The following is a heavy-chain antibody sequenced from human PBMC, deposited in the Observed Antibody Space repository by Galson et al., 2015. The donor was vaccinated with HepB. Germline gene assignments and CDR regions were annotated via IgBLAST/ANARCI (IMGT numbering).Heavy chain of an antibody. CDR3: ARDQQPWGNYYYYGMDV. CDR1: GFTFSSYS. Sequence: SLRLSCAASGFTFSSYSMNWVRQAPGKGLEWVSYTSSSSSTIYYADSVKGRFTISRDNAKNSLYLQMNSLRDEDTAVYYCARDQQPWGNYYYYGMDVWGQGTTVTVSS. CDR2: TSSSSSTI. J-gene: IGHJ6*02. V-gene: IGHV3-48*02. D-gene: IGHD3-16*01.